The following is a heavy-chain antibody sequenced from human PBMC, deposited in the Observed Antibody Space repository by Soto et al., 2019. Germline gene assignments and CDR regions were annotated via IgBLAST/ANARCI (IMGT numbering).Heavy chain of an antibody. D-gene: IGHD6-13*01. CDR1: GGHFRSYT. CDR2: NIPILCIA. CDR3: ATLAAAGIRH. J-gene: IGHJ1*01. Sequence: VQLVLSGAEVKEPGLSVNVSCKASGGHFRSYTIRWVRQAPGQGLEWVGRNIPILCIANHAQKFQGRVTITADKSTSTAYMELSSLRSEDTAVYYCATLAAAGIRHWGQGTLVTVSS. V-gene: IGHV1-69*02.